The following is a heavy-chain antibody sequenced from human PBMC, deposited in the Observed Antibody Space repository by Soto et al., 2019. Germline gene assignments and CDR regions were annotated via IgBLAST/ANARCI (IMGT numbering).Heavy chain of an antibody. V-gene: IGHV3-30*03. Sequence: QVQLVESGGGAVQPGRSLRLSCTASGFTFSRHGMHWVRQAPGKGLEWVSVISYDGSYKYYADSVKGRFTISRDSSKNTLFLQMNSLRAEDTAVYYCARDQGMATIDYWGQGTLVTVSS. J-gene: IGHJ4*02. CDR3: ARDQGMATIDY. CDR2: ISYDGSYK. CDR1: GFTFSRHG. D-gene: IGHD5-12*01.